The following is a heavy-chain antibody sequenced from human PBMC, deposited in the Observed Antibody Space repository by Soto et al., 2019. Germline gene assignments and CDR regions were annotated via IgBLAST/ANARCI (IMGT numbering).Heavy chain of an antibody. D-gene: IGHD3-22*01. Sequence: EVQLVESGGGLVKPGGSLRLSCAASGFTFSNAWMSWVRQAPGKGLEWVGRIKNKTDGGTTDYAAPVKGRFTISRDDSKNTLYLQMNSLKTEDTAVYYCTTGNPGTMIVVGHYYYYGMDVWGQGTTVTVSS. J-gene: IGHJ6*02. CDR3: TTGNPGTMIVVGHYYYYGMDV. CDR2: IKNKTDGGTT. CDR1: GFTFSNAW. V-gene: IGHV3-15*01.